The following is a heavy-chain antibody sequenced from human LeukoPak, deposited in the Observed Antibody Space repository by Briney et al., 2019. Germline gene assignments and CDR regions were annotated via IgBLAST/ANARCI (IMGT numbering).Heavy chain of an antibody. J-gene: IGHJ4*02. CDR2: IYYDGDT. D-gene: IGHD3-22*01. V-gene: IGHV4-39*07. Sequence: SETLSLTCTVSGGSINSGSYYWGWIRQPPGKGLEWIGSIYYDGDTDYNPSLKSRVTISVDTSKNQFSLKLSSVTAADTAVYYCARGGRYYYDSSGYYYDFDYWGQGTLVTVSS. CDR3: ARGGRYYYDSSGYYYDFDY. CDR1: GGSINSGSYY.